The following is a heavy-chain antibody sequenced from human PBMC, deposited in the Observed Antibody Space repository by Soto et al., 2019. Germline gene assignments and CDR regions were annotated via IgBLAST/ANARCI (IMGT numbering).Heavy chain of an antibody. D-gene: IGHD3-3*01. CDR3: AREYRPYDVTIFGVGYYYGMDV. V-gene: IGHV4-39*01. J-gene: IGHJ6*02. Sequence: SETLSLTCTVSGGSISSSSYYWGWIRQPPGKGLEWIGSIYYSGSTYYNPSLKSRVTISVDTSKNQFSLKLSSVTAADTAVYYCAREYRPYDVTIFGVGYYYGMDVWGQGTTVTVSS. CDR2: IYYSGST. CDR1: GGSISSSSYY.